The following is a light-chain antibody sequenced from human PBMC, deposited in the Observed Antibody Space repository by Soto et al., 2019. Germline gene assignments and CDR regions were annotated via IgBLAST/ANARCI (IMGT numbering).Light chain of an antibody. CDR1: SSNIGSNY. J-gene: IGLJ2*01. CDR3: AAWDDSLSVL. Sequence: QSVLTQPPSASGTPGQRVTISCSGSSSNIGSNYVYRYQQLPGTAPKLLIYRNNQRPSGVPDRFSGSKSGTSASLAISGLRSEDEPDYYCAAWDDSLSVLFGGGTQLTVL. V-gene: IGLV1-47*01. CDR2: RNN.